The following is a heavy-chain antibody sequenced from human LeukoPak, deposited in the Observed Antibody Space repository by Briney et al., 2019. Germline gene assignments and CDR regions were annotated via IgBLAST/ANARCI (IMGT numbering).Heavy chain of an antibody. Sequence: GASVKVSCKASGYIFTSYDIRWVRQAAGQGLEWIGWLRPASGSSGYAQKFQGRVTMTRSTSTRTAYMELRSLTSEDTAVYYCARGPPESTTSDYRGQGTLVTVSS. CDR3: ARGPPESTTSDY. V-gene: IGHV1-8*01. D-gene: IGHD2-2*01. CDR1: GYIFTSYD. CDR2: LRPASGSS. J-gene: IGHJ4*02.